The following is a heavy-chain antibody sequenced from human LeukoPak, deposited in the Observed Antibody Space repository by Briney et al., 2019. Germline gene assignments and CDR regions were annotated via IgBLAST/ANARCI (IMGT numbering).Heavy chain of an antibody. CDR2: IYYSGST. CDR3: ARLGQLVQVRLWYFDY. D-gene: IGHD6-13*01. CDR1: GGSISSSSYY. Sequence: KSSETLSLTCTVSGGSISSSSYYWGWIRQPPGKGLEWIGSIYYSGSTYYNPSLKSRVTISVDTSKNQFSLKLSSVTAADTAVYYCARLGQLVQVRLWYFDYWGQGTLVTVSS. V-gene: IGHV4-39*01. J-gene: IGHJ4*02.